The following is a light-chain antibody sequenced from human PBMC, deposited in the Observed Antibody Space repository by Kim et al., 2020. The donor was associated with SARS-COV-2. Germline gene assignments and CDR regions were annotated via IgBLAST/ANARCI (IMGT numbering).Light chain of an antibody. Sequence: DIQMTQSPSTLSASVGDRVTITCRASQDISHWLAWFQQKAGKAPKLLIYKASTSESGVPSRFSGSGSGTEFTLTISSLQPDDFATYYCQQCGAYPWTFGQGTKVDIK. CDR2: KAS. V-gene: IGKV1-5*03. J-gene: IGKJ1*01. CDR1: QDISHW. CDR3: QQCGAYPWT.